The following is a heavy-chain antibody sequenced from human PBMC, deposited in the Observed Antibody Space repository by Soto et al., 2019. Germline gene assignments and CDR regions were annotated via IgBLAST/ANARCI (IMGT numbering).Heavy chain of an antibody. V-gene: IGHV6-1*01. CDR1: GDSVSSNSAA. Sequence: PSQTLSLTCAISGDSVSSNSAAWNWIRQSPSRGLEWLGRTYYRSKWYDDYAVSVKSRITINPDTSKNQFSPQLNSVTPEDTAVYYCVRDLKNDSGDDHDAFDIWGQGTMVKVSS. D-gene: IGHD5-12*01. J-gene: IGHJ3*02. CDR2: TYYRSKWYD. CDR3: VRDLKNDSGDDHDAFDI.